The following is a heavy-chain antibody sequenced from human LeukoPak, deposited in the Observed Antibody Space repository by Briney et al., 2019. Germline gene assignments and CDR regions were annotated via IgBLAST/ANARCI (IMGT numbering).Heavy chain of an antibody. D-gene: IGHD6-19*01. V-gene: IGHV3-49*04. Sequence: GGSLRLSCTASGFTFGDYAMSWVRQAPGKGLEWVGFIRSKAYGGTTEYAASVKGRFTISRDDSKSIAYLQMNSLKTEDTAVYYCTRFPGYSSGWYQTWGQGTLVTVSS. CDR1: GFTFGDYA. CDR3: TRFPGYSSGWYQT. J-gene: IGHJ4*02. CDR2: IRSKAYGGTT.